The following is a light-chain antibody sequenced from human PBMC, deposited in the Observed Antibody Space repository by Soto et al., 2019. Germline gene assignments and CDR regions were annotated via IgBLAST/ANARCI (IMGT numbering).Light chain of an antibody. V-gene: IGKV1-8*01. CDR3: QQYYSYPRT. J-gene: IGKJ1*01. CDR1: QGISSY. Sequence: AIRMTQPPSSYSASTGDRVTIPCRASQGISSYLAWYQQKTGRAPKLLIYAASTLQSGVPSRFSGSGSGTDFTLTISCLQSEDFATYYCQQYYSYPRTFGQGTKVDI. CDR2: AAS.